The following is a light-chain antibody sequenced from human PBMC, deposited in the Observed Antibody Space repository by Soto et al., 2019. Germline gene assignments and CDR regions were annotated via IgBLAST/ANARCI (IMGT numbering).Light chain of an antibody. J-gene: IGLJ1*01. CDR1: SSDVGAYTY. CDR3: SSYTRSSTYV. CDR2: EVS. V-gene: IGLV2-14*01. Sequence: QSALTQPASVSGSPGQSITISCTGTSSDVGAYTYVSWYQQHPGKAPRLIIYEVSNRPSGISYRFSGSKSGNTASLTISGLQTEDEADYYCSSYTRSSTYVFGTGTKVTVL.